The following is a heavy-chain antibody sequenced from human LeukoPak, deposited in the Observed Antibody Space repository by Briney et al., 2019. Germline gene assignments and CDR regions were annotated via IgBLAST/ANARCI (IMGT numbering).Heavy chain of an antibody. J-gene: IGHJ6*02. CDR1: GFTFSSYE. V-gene: IGHV3-48*03. CDR2: VSSSGSTL. Sequence: GGSLRLSCAASGFTFSSYEMNWVRHAPGKGLEWVSYVSSSGSTLYYADSVKGRFTISRDNAKNSLYLQMNSLKAEDTAVYYCARNDIVVVPAALLSYYYYGMDVWGQGTTVTVSS. D-gene: IGHD2-2*01. CDR3: ARNDIVVVPAALLSYYYYGMDV.